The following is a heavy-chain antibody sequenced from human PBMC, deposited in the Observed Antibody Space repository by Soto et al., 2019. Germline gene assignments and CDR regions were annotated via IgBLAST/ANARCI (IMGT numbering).Heavy chain of an antibody. Sequence: PGGSLRLSCAASGFTFSSYAMSWVRQAPGKGLEWVSAISGSGGSTYYADSVKGRFTISRDNSKNTLYLQMNSLRAEDTAVYYCAKDSRSSGWKYYFDYWGQGTLVTVSS. CDR1: GFTFSSYA. V-gene: IGHV3-23*01. J-gene: IGHJ4*02. CDR3: AKDSRSSGWKYYFDY. D-gene: IGHD6-19*01. CDR2: ISGSGGST.